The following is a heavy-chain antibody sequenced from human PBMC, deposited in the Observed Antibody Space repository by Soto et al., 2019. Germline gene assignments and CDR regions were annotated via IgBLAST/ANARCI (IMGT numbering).Heavy chain of an antibody. D-gene: IGHD5-18*01. J-gene: IGHJ4*02. V-gene: IGHV3-66*01. CDR2: FYGDGGT. Sequence: EVQLVQSGGGLVQPGGSLRLSCAASGFSVSSNYMSWVRQAPGKGLEWVSVFYGDGGTFHVDSVKGRFTLSRDNSKNTVFLEMNSLRAEDTAVYFCARRTQLWSPIDYWGQGTLVTVSS. CDR1: GFSVSSNY. CDR3: ARRTQLWSPIDY.